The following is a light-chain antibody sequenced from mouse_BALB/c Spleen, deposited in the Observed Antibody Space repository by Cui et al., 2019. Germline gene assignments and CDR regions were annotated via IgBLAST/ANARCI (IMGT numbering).Light chain of an antibody. CDR1: SSVSY. J-gene: IGKJ5*01. Sequence: QTVLTQSPALMPASTGEKVTMTCSASSSVSYMYWYQQKPRSSPKPWIYLTSNLASGVPARFSGSGSGTSYSLTISSMEAEDAATYYCQQWSSNPLTFGAGTKLELK. CDR3: QQWSSNPLT. CDR2: LTS. V-gene: IGKV4-68*01.